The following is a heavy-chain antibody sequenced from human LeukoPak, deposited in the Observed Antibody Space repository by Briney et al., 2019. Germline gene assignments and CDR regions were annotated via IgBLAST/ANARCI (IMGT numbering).Heavy chain of an antibody. V-gene: IGHV3-23*01. CDR3: AKVYYGSGSYNYFDY. CDR1: GFVFSDYW. D-gene: IGHD3-10*01. Sequence: GGSLRLSCAASGFVFSDYWMTWVRRAPGKGLEWVSAISGSGGSTYYADSVKGRFTISRDNSKNTLYLQMYSLRAEDTAVYYCAKVYYGSGSYNYFDYWGQGTLVTVSS. CDR2: ISGSGGST. J-gene: IGHJ4*02.